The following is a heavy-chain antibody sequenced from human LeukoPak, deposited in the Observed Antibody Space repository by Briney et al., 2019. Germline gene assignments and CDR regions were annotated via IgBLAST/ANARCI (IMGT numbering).Heavy chain of an antibody. J-gene: IGHJ3*02. D-gene: IGHD4-23*01. CDR2: ISSSSSIT. CDR3: ARTTVAPGSYDAFDI. CDR1: GFTFRYYG. V-gene: IGHV3-48*01. Sequence: GGSLRLSCVASGFTFRYYGMNWVRQAPGKGLEWVSYISSSSSITYYADSVKGQFIISRDNSKNTLYLQINSLRVEDTAVYYCARTTVAPGSYDAFDIWGQGTMVTVSS.